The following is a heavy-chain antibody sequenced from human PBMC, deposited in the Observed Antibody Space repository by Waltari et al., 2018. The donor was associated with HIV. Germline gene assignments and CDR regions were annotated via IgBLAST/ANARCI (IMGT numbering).Heavy chain of an antibody. J-gene: IGHJ5*01. V-gene: IGHV4-39*01. CDR1: GGSISSGSYY. CDR2: ISYSGTT. CDR3: VRQGYCSGGTCYRWFDS. Sequence: QLQLQESGPGLVKPSETLSLTCTVSGGSISSGSYYWAWIRQPPGKGLEWIGSISYSGTTYYNTSLTSRVAVSVDTSKNQFSLRLTSVTAADTAVYYCVRQGYCSGGTCYRWFDSWGQGTLVTVSS. D-gene: IGHD2-15*01.